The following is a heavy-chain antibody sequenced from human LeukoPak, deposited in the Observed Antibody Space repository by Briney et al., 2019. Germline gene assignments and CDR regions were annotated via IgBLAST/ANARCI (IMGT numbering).Heavy chain of an antibody. Sequence: ASVKVSCKASGGTFSSYAISWVRQAPGQGLEWMGGIIPIFGTANYAQKFQGRDTITADESTSTAYMELSGLRSEDTAVYYCASRAAADIVVVPAADADYWGQGTLVTVSS. CDR2: IIPIFGTA. V-gene: IGHV1-69*13. J-gene: IGHJ4*02. D-gene: IGHD2-2*01. CDR1: GGTFSSYA. CDR3: ASRAAADIVVVPAADADY.